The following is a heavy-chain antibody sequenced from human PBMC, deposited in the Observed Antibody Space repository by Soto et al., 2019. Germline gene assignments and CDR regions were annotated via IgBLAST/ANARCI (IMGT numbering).Heavy chain of an antibody. CDR1: GYTFTSYG. CDR3: ARHNSQWPNWFDP. D-gene: IGHD1-1*01. V-gene: IGHV1-18*01. Sequence: QVQLVQSGAEVKKPGASVKVSCKASGYTFTSYGISWVRQAPGQGLEWVGWISGYDGKKDYAQKFQGRVTMTTDTSTSTGYMDLRSLRSDDTAVYYCARHNSQWPNWFDPWGQGTLVTVSP. CDR2: ISGYDGKK. J-gene: IGHJ5*02.